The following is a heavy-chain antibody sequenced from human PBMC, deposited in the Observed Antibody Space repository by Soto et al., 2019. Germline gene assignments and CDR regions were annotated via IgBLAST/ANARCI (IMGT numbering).Heavy chain of an antibody. J-gene: IGHJ4*02. CDR2: IIPIFGTA. CDR1: GGTFSSYA. V-gene: IGHV1-69*13. CDR3: ARGPPAPTPGGYFDY. Sequence: GASVKVSCKASGGTFSSYAISWVRQAPGQGLEWMGGIIPIFGTANYAQKFQGRVTITADESTSTAYMELSSLRSEDTAVYYCARGPPAPTPGGYFDYWGQGTLVTVSS. D-gene: IGHD2-15*01.